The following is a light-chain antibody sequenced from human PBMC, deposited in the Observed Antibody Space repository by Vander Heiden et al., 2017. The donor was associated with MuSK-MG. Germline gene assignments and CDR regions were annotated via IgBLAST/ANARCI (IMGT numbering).Light chain of an antibody. CDR3: QQYGSLPRT. Sequence: EIVLPQSPGTLSLSPGERATLSCRASQSVSSSYLAWYQQKPGQAPRLLNYGASSRATGIPDRFSGSGSGTDFTLTISRLEPEDFAVYYCQQYGSLPRTFGQGTKVEIK. V-gene: IGKV3-20*01. J-gene: IGKJ1*01. CDR1: QSVSSSY. CDR2: GAS.